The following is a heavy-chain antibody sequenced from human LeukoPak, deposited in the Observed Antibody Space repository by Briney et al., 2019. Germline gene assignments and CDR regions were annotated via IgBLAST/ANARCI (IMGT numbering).Heavy chain of an antibody. CDR3: ATSLWFGELLLDY. D-gene: IGHD3-10*01. J-gene: IGHJ4*02. V-gene: IGHV3-7*03. CDR2: IKQDGSEK. CDR1: GFTFISYW. Sequence: GGSLRLSCAASGFTFISYWMSWVRQAPGKGLEWVANIKQDGSEKYYVDSVKGRFTISRDNAKNSLYLQMNSLRAEDTAVYYCATSLWFGELLLDYWGQGTLVTVSS.